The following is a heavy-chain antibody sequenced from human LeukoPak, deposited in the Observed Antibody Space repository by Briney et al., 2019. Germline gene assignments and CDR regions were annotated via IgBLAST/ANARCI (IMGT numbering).Heavy chain of an antibody. D-gene: IGHD3-16*02. CDR1: GFTFSSYS. J-gene: IGHJ4*02. CDR2: ISSSSSYI. CDR3: ARLDWGSYRPSGY. V-gene: IGHV3-21*01. Sequence: GGSLRLSCAASGFTFSSYSMNWVRQAPGKGLEWVSSISSSSSYIYYADSVKGRFTISRDNAKNSLYLQMNSLRAEDTAVYYCARLDWGSYRPSGYWGQGTLVTVSP.